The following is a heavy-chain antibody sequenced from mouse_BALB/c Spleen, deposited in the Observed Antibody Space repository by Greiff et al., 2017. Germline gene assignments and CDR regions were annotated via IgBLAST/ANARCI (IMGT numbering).Heavy chain of an antibody. J-gene: IGHJ4*01. CDR2: IWDGGST. CDR1: GFSLTSYG. Sequence: VKLMESGPGLVAPSQSLSITCTVSGFSLTSYGVHWVRQPPGKGLEWLAVIWDGGSTNYNSALMCRLSISKDNSKRQVFLKMNSLQTDDTAMYYCASIATGSEYDAMDYWGQGTSVTVSS. V-gene: IGHV2-9*02. CDR3: ASIATGSEYDAMDY. D-gene: IGHD1-2*01.